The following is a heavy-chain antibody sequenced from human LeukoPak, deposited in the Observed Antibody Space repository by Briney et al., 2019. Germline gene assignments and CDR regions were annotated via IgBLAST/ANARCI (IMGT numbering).Heavy chain of an antibody. CDR2: IYHSGST. CDR1: GYSISSGYF. J-gene: IGHJ4*02. CDR3: ARAREPLISTYYFEY. D-gene: IGHD1-14*01. V-gene: IGHV4-38-2*02. Sequence: SETLSLTCSVSGYSISSGYFWGWIRQPPGKGLEWIGRIYHSGSTDYDPSLKSRVTISVDTSRNQFSLKLSSVTAADTAVYYCARAREPLISTYYFEYWGQGILVTVSS.